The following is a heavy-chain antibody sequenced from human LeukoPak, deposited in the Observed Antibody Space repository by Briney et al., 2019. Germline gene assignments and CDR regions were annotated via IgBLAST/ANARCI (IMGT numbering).Heavy chain of an antibody. V-gene: IGHV1-8*01. CDR2: MNPNSGNT. J-gene: IGHJ4*02. CDR1: GYTFTSYD. Sequence: ASVKVSCKASGYTFTSYDINWVRQAPGQGLEWMGWMNPNSGNTGYAQKFQGRVTMTRNTSISTAYMELSSLRSEDTAVYYCARGDSSMVRGVIIDMGVDYWGQGTLVTVSS. D-gene: IGHD3-10*01. CDR3: ARGDSSMVRGVIIDMGVDY.